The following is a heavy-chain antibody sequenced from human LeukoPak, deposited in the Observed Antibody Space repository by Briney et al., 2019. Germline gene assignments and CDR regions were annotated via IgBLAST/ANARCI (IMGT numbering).Heavy chain of an antibody. CDR2: IKQDGSEK. V-gene: IGHV3-7*01. J-gene: IGHJ4*02. Sequence: GGSLRLSCAASGFTFSSYWMTWVRQAPGKGLEWVANIKQDGSEKYYVDSVKGRFTISRDNAKNSLYLQMNSLRAEDTAVYYCARDHQGITMIVVSGTFDYWGQGTLVTVSS. CDR3: ARDHQGITMIVVSGTFDY. CDR1: GFTFSSYW. D-gene: IGHD3-22*01.